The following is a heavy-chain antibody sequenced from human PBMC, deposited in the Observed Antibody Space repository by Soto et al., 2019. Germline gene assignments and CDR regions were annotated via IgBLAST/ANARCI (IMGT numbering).Heavy chain of an antibody. J-gene: IGHJ5*02. V-gene: IGHV1-69*13. CDR3: ARAQVYYDSSGYCS. CDR1: GGTFSSYA. CDR2: IIPIFGTA. D-gene: IGHD3-22*01. Sequence: ASVKVSCKASGGTFSSYAISWVRQAPGQGLEWMGGIIPIFGTANYAQKFQGRVTITADESTSTAYMELSSLRSEDTAVYYCARAQVYYDSSGYCSWGQGTLVTVSS.